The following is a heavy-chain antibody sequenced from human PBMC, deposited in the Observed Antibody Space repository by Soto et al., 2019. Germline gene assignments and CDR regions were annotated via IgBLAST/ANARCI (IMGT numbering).Heavy chain of an antibody. Sequence: SETLSLTCTVSGYSISSGYYWGWIRQPPGKGLEWIGSIYHSGSTYYNPSLKSRVTISVDTSKNQFSLKLSSVTAADTAVYYCAGQTYCSGGSCYAEYFQHWGQGTLVTVSS. CDR1: GYSISSGYY. D-gene: IGHD2-15*01. CDR3: AGQTYCSGGSCYAEYFQH. CDR2: IYHSGST. V-gene: IGHV4-38-2*02. J-gene: IGHJ1*01.